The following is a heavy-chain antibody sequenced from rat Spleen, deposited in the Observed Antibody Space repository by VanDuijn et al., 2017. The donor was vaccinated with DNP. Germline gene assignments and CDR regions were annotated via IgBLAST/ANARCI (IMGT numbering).Heavy chain of an antibody. CDR3: ARGSITTFDY. D-gene: IGHD1-5*01. CDR1: GFTFSDYA. Sequence: EAQLVESGGGLVQPGRSLKLSCAASGFTFSDYAMAWVRQAPKKGLEWVATISYDGSRTYYRDSVKGRFTISRDNAKSTLYLQMNSLRSEDMATYYCARGSITTFDYWGQGVMVTVSS. V-gene: IGHV5-17*01. J-gene: IGHJ2*01. CDR2: ISYDGSRT.